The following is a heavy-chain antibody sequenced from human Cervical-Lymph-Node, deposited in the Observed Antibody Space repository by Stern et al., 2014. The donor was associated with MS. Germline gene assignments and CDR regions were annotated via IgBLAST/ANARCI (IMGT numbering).Heavy chain of an antibody. D-gene: IGHD3-3*01. CDR2: SSCGGSEI. CDR3: AAANYEFGYYGMDV. V-gene: IGHV3-9*01. Sequence: EVHLVESGGGLVQPGRSLRLSCEAAGFAFDAYSIHWVRQAPGQGLEWVSGSSCGGSEIGYADSVKGSFTISRDNAKNALFLQKNNLRAEDTALYYCAAANYEFGYYGMDVWGQGTAVTVS. CDR1: GFAFDAYS. J-gene: IGHJ6*02.